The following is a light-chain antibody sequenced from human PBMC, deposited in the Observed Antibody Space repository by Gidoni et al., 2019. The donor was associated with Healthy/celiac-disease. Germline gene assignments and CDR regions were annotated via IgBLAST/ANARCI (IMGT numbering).Light chain of an antibody. V-gene: IGKV1-39*01. J-gene: IGKJ2*04. CDR2: AAS. CDR3: QQSYSTPRS. CDR1: QSISSY. Sequence: DSQMTQTPSSLSASVGDRVTITCRASQSISSYLNWYQQKPGKAPKLLIYAASSLQSGVPSRFSGSGSGTDFTLTISSLHPADFAPYYCQQSYSTPRSFGQGTKLEIK.